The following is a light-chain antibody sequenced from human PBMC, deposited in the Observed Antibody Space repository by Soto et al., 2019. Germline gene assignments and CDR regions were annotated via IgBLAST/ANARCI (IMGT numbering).Light chain of an antibody. CDR2: DTS. CDR1: QSVRGRY. Sequence: EIVLTQSPATLSLSPGERATLSCGASQSVRGRYLAWYQQKPGLAPRLLIYDTSNRPTGIPDRFSGSGSGTDFTLTISRLEPEDFAVYYCQQYRNSPYTFGQGTKLEIK. V-gene: IGKV3D-20*01. CDR3: QQYRNSPYT. J-gene: IGKJ2*01.